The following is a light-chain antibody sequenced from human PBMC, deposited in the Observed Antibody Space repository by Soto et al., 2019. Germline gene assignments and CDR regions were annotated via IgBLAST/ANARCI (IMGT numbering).Light chain of an antibody. CDR3: QQYNNWPPT. Sequence: EIVMTQSPATLSVSPGERATLSCRASQSVSSNLAWYQQKPGQAPRLLIYGASTRATGIPARFSGSGSGTGFTLTISSLQSEDFAVYYCQQYNNWPPTCGQGTRLEIK. CDR1: QSVSSN. J-gene: IGKJ5*01. V-gene: IGKV3-15*01. CDR2: GAS.